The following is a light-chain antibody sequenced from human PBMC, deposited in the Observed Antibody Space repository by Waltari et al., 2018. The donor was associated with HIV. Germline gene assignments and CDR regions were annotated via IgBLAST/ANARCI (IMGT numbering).Light chain of an antibody. CDR2: EVN. Sequence: QSALTQPPSASGSPGQSVTTSCPGTGRYIGTYNYAPGNQQHPGKAPKLMSYEVNKRPSGVPDRFSGAKSGSVASLTVSGLQDDDEADYYCSSYAGRDSRVVFGGGTKLTVL. J-gene: IGLJ2*01. CDR1: GRYIGTYNY. V-gene: IGLV2-8*01. CDR3: SSYAGRDSRVV.